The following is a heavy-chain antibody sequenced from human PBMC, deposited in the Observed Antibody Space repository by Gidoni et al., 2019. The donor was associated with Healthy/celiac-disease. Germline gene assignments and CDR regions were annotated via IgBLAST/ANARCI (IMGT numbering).Heavy chain of an antibody. J-gene: IGHJ4*02. D-gene: IGHD3-3*01. CDR1: GFTFSSYS. CDR3: AREERFLEWLSGPVDY. V-gene: IGHV3-21*01. CDR2: ISSSSSYI. Sequence: EVQLVESGGGLVKPGGSLRLSCAASGFTFSSYSMNWVRQAPGKGLEWVSSISSSSSYIYYADSVKGRFTISRDNAKNSLYLQMNSLRAEDTAVYYCAREERFLEWLSGPVDYWGQGTLVTVSS.